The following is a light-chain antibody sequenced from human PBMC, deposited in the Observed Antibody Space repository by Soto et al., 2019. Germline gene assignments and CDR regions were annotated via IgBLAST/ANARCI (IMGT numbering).Light chain of an antibody. Sequence: QSVLTQPASVSGSPGQSITISCTGTSSDVGAHNFVSWYQQHPGKAPKLMIYDVTNRPSGVSSRFSGSKSGNTASLAISGLQAEDEADYYCSSYTTSNTLVFGGGTKVTVL. J-gene: IGLJ2*01. CDR3: SSYTTSNTLV. CDR2: DVT. V-gene: IGLV2-14*03. CDR1: SSDVGAHNF.